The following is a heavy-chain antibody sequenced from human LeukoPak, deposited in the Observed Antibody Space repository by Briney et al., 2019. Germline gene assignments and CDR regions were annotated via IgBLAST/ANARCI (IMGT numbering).Heavy chain of an antibody. Sequence: PGGSLRLSCAASGFTFSNYAMSWVRQAPGKGLEWVSAISGSGGSTYYADSVKGRFTISRDNSKNTLYLQVTSLRAEDTAVYSCAKERLPAAKSLDYWGQGTLVIVSS. CDR2: ISGSGGST. V-gene: IGHV3-23*01. CDR1: GFTFSNYA. J-gene: IGHJ4*02. D-gene: IGHD2-2*01. CDR3: AKERLPAAKSLDY.